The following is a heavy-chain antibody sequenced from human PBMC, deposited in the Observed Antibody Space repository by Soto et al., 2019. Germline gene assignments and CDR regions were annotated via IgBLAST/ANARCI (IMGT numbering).Heavy chain of an antibody. D-gene: IGHD3-9*01. CDR3: ARVDLRYFDWLLDY. J-gene: IGHJ4*02. V-gene: IGHV1-2*02. Sequence: GASVKVSCKASGYTFTCYYMHWVRQAPGQGLEWMGWINPNSGGTNYAQKFQGRVTMTRDTSISTAYMELSRLRSDDTAVYYCARVDLRYFDWLLDYWGQGTLVTVSS. CDR2: INPNSGGT. CDR1: GYTFTCYY.